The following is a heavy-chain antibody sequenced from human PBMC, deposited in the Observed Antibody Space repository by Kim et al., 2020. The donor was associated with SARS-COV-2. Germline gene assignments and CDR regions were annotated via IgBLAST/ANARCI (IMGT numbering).Heavy chain of an antibody. CDR2: INPNSGGT. J-gene: IGHJ6*02. CDR1: GYTFTGYY. D-gene: IGHD2-2*01. CDR3: ARDVVVVPAAENTYYYYYGMDV. Sequence: ASVKVSCKASGYTFTGYYMHWVRQAPGQGLEWMGWINPNSGGTNYAQKFQGRVTMTRDTSISTAYMELSRLRSDDTAVYYCARDVVVVPAAENTYYYYYGMDVWGQGTTVTVSS. V-gene: IGHV1-2*02.